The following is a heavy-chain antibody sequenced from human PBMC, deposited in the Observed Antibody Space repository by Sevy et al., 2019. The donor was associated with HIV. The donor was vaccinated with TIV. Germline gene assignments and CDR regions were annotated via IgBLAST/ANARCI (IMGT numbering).Heavy chain of an antibody. CDR3: ARAGENLYYSYYDY. Sequence: ASVKVSCKASGDTLRKHAISWVRQAPGKGLEWMGGNIPTFDTANFPRKFQDRVTITADESTSTVYMELSSLRSEDTAVYYCARAGENLYYSYYDYWGQGTLVTVSS. CDR1: GDTLRKHA. V-gene: IGHV1-69*13. CDR2: NIPTFDTA. J-gene: IGHJ4*02. D-gene: IGHD3-10*01.